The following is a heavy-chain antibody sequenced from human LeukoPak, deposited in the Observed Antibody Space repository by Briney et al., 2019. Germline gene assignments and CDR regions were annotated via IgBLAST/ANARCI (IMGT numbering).Heavy chain of an antibody. CDR1: GFTFSSYW. Sequence: GGSLRLSCAVSGFTFSSYWMSWVRQAPGKGLEWVTNIKQDGSDKYYVDSVKGRFTISRDNAKNSLYLQMNSLRAEDTAVYFCASAFDPNYYGSGSHRDYWGQGTLVTVSS. J-gene: IGHJ4*02. CDR2: IKQDGSDK. V-gene: IGHV3-7*01. D-gene: IGHD3-10*01. CDR3: ASAFDPNYYGSGSHRDY.